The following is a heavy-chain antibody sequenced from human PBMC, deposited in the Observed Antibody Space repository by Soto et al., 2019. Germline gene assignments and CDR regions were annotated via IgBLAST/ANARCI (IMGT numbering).Heavy chain of an antibody. J-gene: IGHJ6*02. D-gene: IGHD6-6*01. CDR2: ISYDGSNK. CDR1: GFTFSSYA. CDR3: AREYSSSATHHKFYYYYYYGMDV. V-gene: IGHV3-30-3*01. Sequence: QVQLVESWGGVVQPGRSLRLSCAASGFTFSSYAMHWVRQAPGKGLEWVAVISYDGSNKYYADSVKGRFTISRDNSKNTLYLQMNSLRAEDTAVYYCAREYSSSATHHKFYYYYYYGMDVWGQGTTVTVSS.